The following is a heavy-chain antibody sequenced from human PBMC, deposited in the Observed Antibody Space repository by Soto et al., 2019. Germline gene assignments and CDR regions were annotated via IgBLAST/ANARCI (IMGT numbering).Heavy chain of an antibody. Sequence: SETLSLTCTVSGTSISGYFWSWIRQPPGKGLEWIGYIYYTGNTNYNPSLKSRVSMSVDPSSNQFSLNLRSVTAADTAVYYCARYGSWSFDYWGQGTLVTVSS. CDR3: ARYGSWSFDY. V-gene: IGHV4-59*08. CDR1: GTSISGYF. D-gene: IGHD3-10*01. CDR2: IYYTGNT. J-gene: IGHJ4*02.